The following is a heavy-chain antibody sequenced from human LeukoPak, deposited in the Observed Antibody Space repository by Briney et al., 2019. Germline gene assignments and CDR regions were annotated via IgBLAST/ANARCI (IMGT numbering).Heavy chain of an antibody. V-gene: IGHV3-23*01. J-gene: IGHJ4*02. D-gene: IGHD6-19*01. CDR3: ATRAGVAVGGTVADY. CDR2: ITGSGDDT. Sequence: GGSLLLACSASGFTFTSHAMTWARPAPGKGLEWVSSITGSGDDTYYAASVRGRFTISRDNSKNILYLQMKSLRVDDTAIYYCATRAGVAVGGTVADYWGQGTLVTVSS. CDR1: GFTFTSHA.